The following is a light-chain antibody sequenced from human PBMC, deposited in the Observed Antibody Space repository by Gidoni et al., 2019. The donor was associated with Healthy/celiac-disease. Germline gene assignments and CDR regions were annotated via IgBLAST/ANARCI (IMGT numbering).Light chain of an antibody. Sequence: DIVMTQSPLSLPVTPGEPASISCRSSQSLLHSNGYNYSDWYLQKPGQSPQLLIYLGSNRASGVPDRFSGSGSGTDFTLKISRVEAEDVGVYYCMQALQTPLFXGXTKVEIK. J-gene: IGKJ4*01. CDR1: QSLLHSNGYNY. V-gene: IGKV2-28*01. CDR3: MQALQTPL. CDR2: LGS.